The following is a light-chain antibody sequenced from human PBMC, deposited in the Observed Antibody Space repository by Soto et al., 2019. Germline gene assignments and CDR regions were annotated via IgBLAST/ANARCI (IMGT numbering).Light chain of an antibody. CDR1: QSLLHRNGYNY. V-gene: IGKV2-28*01. J-gene: IGKJ3*01. CDR3: MQALQTSFT. CDR2: LGS. Sequence: DIVMTQSPLSLSVTPGEPASISCRCSQSLLHRNGYNYLDWYLQKPGQSPQLLISLGSNRASGVPDRFSGSGSGTECTLKISRVEAEDVGVYYCMQALQTSFTFGPGTQVDSK.